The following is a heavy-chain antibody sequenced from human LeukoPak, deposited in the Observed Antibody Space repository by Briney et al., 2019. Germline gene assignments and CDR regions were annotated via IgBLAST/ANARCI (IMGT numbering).Heavy chain of an antibody. CDR3: AKDLYNYGSRSFEY. Sequence: GGSLRLSCAASGFTVSSNYMSWVRQAPGKGLEWVSAISGSGGSTYYADSVKGRFTISRDNSKNTLYLQMNSLRAEDTAVYYCAKDLYNYGSRSFEYWGQGTLVTVSS. D-gene: IGHD3-10*01. V-gene: IGHV3-23*01. CDR1: GFTVSSNY. J-gene: IGHJ4*02. CDR2: ISGSGGST.